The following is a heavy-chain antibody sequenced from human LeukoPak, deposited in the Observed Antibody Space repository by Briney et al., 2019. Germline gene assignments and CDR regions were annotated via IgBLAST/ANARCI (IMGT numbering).Heavy chain of an antibody. CDR3: ARDREYSSGTHYYYYYMDV. CDR2: INTDGSST. J-gene: IGHJ6*03. CDR1: RLSFSSYW. V-gene: IGHV3-74*01. D-gene: IGHD6-19*01. Sequence: GGSLRLSCEASRLSFSSYWMHWVRQAPGKGLVWVSRINTDGSSTSYAESVKGRFTISRDNAKNSLYLQMNSLRAEDTAVYYCARDREYSSGTHYYYYYMDVWGKGTTVTISS.